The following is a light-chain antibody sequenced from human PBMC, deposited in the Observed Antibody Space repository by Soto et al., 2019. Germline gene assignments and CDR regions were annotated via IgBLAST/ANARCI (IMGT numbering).Light chain of an antibody. J-gene: IGKJ4*01. CDR2: DAS. CDR1: QDINID. CDR3: LLYGNLPLP. V-gene: IGKV1-33*01. Sequence: DIQMTQSPSSLSAFVGDRVTITCQASQDINIDLNWYQQKPGKAPKVLIYDASNLATGVPSKFSAGGSDTDFTVSLPQLQAEDSATSHCLLYGNLPLPFGGVTKAAI.